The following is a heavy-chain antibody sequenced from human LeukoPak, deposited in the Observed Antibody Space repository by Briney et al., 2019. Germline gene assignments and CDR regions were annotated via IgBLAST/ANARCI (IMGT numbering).Heavy chain of an antibody. V-gene: IGHV4-61*02. J-gene: IGHJ4*02. Sequence: SETLSLTCTVSGGSISSGSYYWSWIRQPAGKGLEWIRRIYTSGSTNYNPSLKSRVTISVDTSKNQFSLKLSSVTAADTAVYYCARGGGGSYRGHFDYWGQGTLVTVSS. CDR1: GGSISSGSYY. CDR3: ARGGGGSYRGHFDY. D-gene: IGHD1-26*01. CDR2: IYTSGST.